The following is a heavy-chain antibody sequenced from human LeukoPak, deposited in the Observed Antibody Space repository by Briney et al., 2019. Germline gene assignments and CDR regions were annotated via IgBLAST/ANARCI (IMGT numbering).Heavy chain of an antibody. CDR1: GGSISSSSYY. Sequence: SETLSLTCTVSGGSISSSSYYWSWIRQPPGKGLEWIGEINHSGSTNYNPSLKSRVTISVDTSKNQFSLKLSSVTAADTAVYYCARGTVDTAMVEMYYYDSSGYYYYDWGQGTLVTVSS. V-gene: IGHV4-39*07. CDR2: INHSGST. D-gene: IGHD3-22*01. J-gene: IGHJ4*02. CDR3: ARGTVDTAMVEMYYYDSSGYYYYD.